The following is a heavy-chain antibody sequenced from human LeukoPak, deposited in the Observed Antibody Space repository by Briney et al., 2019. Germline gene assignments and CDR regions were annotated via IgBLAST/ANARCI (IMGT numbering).Heavy chain of an antibody. J-gene: IGHJ5*02. CDR2: INPNSGGT. Sequence: GASVKVSCKASGYTFTGYYMHWVRQAPGQGLEWMGWINPNSGGTNYAQKFQGRVTMTRDTSISTAYMELSRLRSDDTAVYYCARDHGITIFGVVINRFDPWGQGTLVTVSS. CDR1: GYTFTGYY. CDR3: ARDHGITIFGVVINRFDP. V-gene: IGHV1-2*02. D-gene: IGHD3-3*01.